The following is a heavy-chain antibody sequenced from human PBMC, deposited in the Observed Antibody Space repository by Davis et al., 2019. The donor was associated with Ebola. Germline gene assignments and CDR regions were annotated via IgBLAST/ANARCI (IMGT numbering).Heavy chain of an antibody. CDR2: IKEDGSDK. CDR3: ARDKSVAGGGQKY. J-gene: IGHJ4*02. CDR1: GFSFSIYW. Sequence: GESLKISCAASGFSFSIYWMSWVRQAPGKGPEWVANIKEDGSDKYYADSVRGRLTISRDNAKNSLYLQMNSLRVEDTAVYYCARDKSVAGGGQKYWGQGTLVIVSS. D-gene: IGHD6-13*01. V-gene: IGHV3-7*01.